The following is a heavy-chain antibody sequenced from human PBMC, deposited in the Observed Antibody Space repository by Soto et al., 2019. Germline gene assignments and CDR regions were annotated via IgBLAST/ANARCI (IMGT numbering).Heavy chain of an antibody. D-gene: IGHD4-17*01. Sequence: ASVKVSCKASGYTFTSYYMHWVRQAPGQGLEWMGIINPSGGSTSYAQKFQGRVTMTRDTSTSTVYMELSSLRSEDTAVYYCARFRVYGDYYYGMDVWGQGTTVTAP. CDR3: ARFRVYGDYYYGMDV. CDR1: GYTFTSYY. CDR2: INPSGGST. J-gene: IGHJ6*02. V-gene: IGHV1-46*01.